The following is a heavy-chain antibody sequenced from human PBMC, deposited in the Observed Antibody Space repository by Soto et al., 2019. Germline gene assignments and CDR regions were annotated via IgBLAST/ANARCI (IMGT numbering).Heavy chain of an antibody. CDR2: ITSKRYGATT. CDR3: TQSVTGTKSPF. CDR1: GFIFGDYA. Sequence: GGSLRLSCTPSGFIFGDYAIVWFRQAPGKGLECVGFITSKRYGATTEYAASVKGRFTISRDDSKSVAYLQMDSLKTEDTAVYYCTQSVTGTKSPFWGPGTLVTVSS. J-gene: IGHJ4*02. V-gene: IGHV3-49*03. D-gene: IGHD6-19*01.